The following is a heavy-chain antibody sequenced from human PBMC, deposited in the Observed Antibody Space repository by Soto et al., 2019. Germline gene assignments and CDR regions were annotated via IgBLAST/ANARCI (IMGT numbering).Heavy chain of an antibody. Sequence: PSETLSLTCTVSGGSISSSSYYWGWIRQPPGKGLEWIGSIYYSGSTYYNPSLKSRVTISVDTSKNQFSLKLSSVTAADTAVYYCARHGIYDYGDGLDYWGQGTLVTVSS. V-gene: IGHV4-39*01. J-gene: IGHJ4*02. CDR1: GGSISSSSYY. CDR3: ARHGIYDYGDGLDY. CDR2: IYYSGST. D-gene: IGHD4-17*01.